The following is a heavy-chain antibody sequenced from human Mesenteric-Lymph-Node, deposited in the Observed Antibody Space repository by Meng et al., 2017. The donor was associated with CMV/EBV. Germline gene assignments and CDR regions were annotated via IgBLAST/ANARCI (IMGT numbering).Heavy chain of an antibody. D-gene: IGHD5-18*01. CDR3: AHVNTAFVFDF. CDR2: ISANNGNT. Sequence: SCKASAFTCYTFGFTWVRQAPGQGLEWLGWISANNGNTNYVQKLQDRVTMTRDKATSTVYMELRSLRPDDTAIYYCAHVNTAFVFDFWGQGTLVTVSS. V-gene: IGHV1-18*04. CDR1: AFTCYTFG. J-gene: IGHJ4*02.